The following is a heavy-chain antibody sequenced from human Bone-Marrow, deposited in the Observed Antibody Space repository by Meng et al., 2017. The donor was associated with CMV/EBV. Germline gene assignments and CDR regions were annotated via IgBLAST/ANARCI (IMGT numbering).Heavy chain of an antibody. J-gene: IGHJ6*02. CDR1: GFTFSSYA. CDR3: VVVPAGVIYNMDV. Sequence: GESLKISCAASGFTFSSYAMHWVRQAPGKGLEWVAVISYDGNNEYYADSVKGRLSISRDNSKKTGYLQMHSLRVEDTAVYYCVVVPAGVIYNMDVWGQGTTVTVSS. V-gene: IGHV3-30-3*01. D-gene: IGHD2-2*01. CDR2: ISYDGNNE.